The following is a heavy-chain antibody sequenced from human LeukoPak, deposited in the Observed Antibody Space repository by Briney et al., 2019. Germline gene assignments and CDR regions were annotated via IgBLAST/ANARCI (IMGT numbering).Heavy chain of an antibody. CDR3: AKGRGGISAPCDY. J-gene: IGHJ4*02. Sequence: GGSLRLSCAASGFPFSSYAMSWVRQAPGKGLEWVSIISGSGGNTYYADSVKGRFTISRDNSKNTLYLQMNSLRAEDTAVYYCAKGRGGISAPCDYWGQGNLVHGSS. CDR2: ISGSGGNT. D-gene: IGHD6-13*01. CDR1: GFPFSSYA. V-gene: IGHV3-23*01.